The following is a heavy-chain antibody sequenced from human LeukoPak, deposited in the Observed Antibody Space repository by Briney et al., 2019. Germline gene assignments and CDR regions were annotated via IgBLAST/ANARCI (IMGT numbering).Heavy chain of an antibody. Sequence: SETLSLTCTVSGGSISSYYGSWIRQPAGKRLEWIGRIYTSGSTNYNPSLKSRVTMSVDTSKNQFSLKLSSVTAADTAVYYCARGTGNYYYYYMDVWGKGTTVTVSS. J-gene: IGHJ6*03. V-gene: IGHV4-4*07. CDR1: GGSISSYY. D-gene: IGHD1-1*01. CDR3: ARGTGNYYYYYMDV. CDR2: IYTSGST.